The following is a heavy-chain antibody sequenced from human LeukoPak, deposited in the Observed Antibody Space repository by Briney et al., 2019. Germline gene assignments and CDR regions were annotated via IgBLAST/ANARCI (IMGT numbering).Heavy chain of an antibody. CDR1: GFTFSSYA. V-gene: IGHV3-23*01. D-gene: IGHD1-26*01. J-gene: IGHJ4*02. Sequence: GSLRLSCAASGFTFSSYAMSWVRQAPGKGLEWVSAISGSGGSTYYADSVKGRFTISRDNSKNTLYLQMNSLRAEDTAVYYCAKDRRSSIVGATLFVYWGQGTLVTVSS. CDR3: AKDRRSSIVGATLFVY. CDR2: ISGSGGST.